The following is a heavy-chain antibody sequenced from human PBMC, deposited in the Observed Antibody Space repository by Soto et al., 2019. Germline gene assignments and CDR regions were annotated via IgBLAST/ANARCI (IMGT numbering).Heavy chain of an antibody. V-gene: IGHV1-18*01. Sequence: GLEWMGWISAYNGNTNYAQKLQGRVTMTTDTSTSTAYMELRSLRSDDTAVYYCARISLGVLTDDYGDQDAFDIWGQGTMVTVSS. J-gene: IGHJ3*02. CDR2: ISAYNGNT. D-gene: IGHD4-17*01. CDR3: ARISLGVLTDDYGDQDAFDI.